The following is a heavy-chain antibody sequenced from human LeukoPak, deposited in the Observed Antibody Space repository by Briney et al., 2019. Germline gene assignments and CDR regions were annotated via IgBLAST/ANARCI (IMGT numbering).Heavy chain of an antibody. D-gene: IGHD1-1*01. CDR3: ARRGAYNHNSDAFDI. V-gene: IGHV1-2*02. Sequence: GAPVKVSCKASGYTFTGYYMHWVRQAPGQGLEWMGWINPNSGGTNYAQKFQGRVTMTRDTSISTAYMELSRLRSDDTAMYYCARRGAYNHNSDAFDIWGQGTMVTVS. J-gene: IGHJ3*02. CDR2: INPNSGGT. CDR1: GYTFTGYY.